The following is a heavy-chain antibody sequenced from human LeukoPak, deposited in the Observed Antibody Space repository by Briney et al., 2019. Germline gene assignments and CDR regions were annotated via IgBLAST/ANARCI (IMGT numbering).Heavy chain of an antibody. Sequence: PGGSLRLSCAASGFTFSSYAMSWVRQAPGKGLEWVSAISGSGGSTYYADSVKGRFTISRDNSKNTLYLQMNSLRAEDTAIYYCAKHLWNIVVVPFDPWGQGTLVTVSS. V-gene: IGHV3-23*01. CDR3: AKHLWNIVVVPFDP. CDR1: GFTFSSYA. CDR2: ISGSGGST. D-gene: IGHD2-2*01. J-gene: IGHJ5*02.